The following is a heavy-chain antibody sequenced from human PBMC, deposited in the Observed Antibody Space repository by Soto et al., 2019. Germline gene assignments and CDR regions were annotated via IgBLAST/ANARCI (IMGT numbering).Heavy chain of an antibody. D-gene: IGHD3-22*01. V-gene: IGHV5-51*01. J-gene: IGHJ3*02. CDR3: ARQEYYDSSGETDI. CDR1: GYNFTSYW. Sequence: GESLKIFCKGFGYNFTSYWIGWVRQMPGKGLEWMGIIYPGDSYTRYSPSFQGQVTISADKSISTAYLQWSGLKASDTPMYYCARQEYYDSSGETDIWGQGTMVTVSS. CDR2: IYPGDSYT.